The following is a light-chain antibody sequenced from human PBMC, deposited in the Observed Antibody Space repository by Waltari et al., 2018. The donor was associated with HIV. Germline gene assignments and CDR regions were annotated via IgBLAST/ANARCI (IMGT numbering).Light chain of an antibody. V-gene: IGKV1-5*03. CDR1: QSINSW. CDR2: QAS. J-gene: IGKJ1*01. Sequence: DIQMTQSPSTLSASVGDRVPIPCRASQSINSWLAWYQQKPGKAPKLLMYQASSLESGVPSRFSGSVSWTDFTLTISSLQPDDFATYYCQQYNSYSWTFGQGTKVEIK. CDR3: QQYNSYSWT.